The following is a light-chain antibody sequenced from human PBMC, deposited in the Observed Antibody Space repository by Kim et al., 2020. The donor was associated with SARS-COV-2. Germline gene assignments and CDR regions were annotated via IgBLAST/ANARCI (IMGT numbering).Light chain of an antibody. CDR3: QQHHDAPLT. CDR2: EIF. Sequence: EERSTLSCRASQSLTTNYLAWYQQKPGQAPRLLIYEIFNRATGIPDRFSGSGSGTDFTLTISRLEPEDFAVYYCQQHHDAPLTFGGGTKVDIK. V-gene: IGKV3D-20*02. J-gene: IGKJ4*01. CDR1: QSLTTNY.